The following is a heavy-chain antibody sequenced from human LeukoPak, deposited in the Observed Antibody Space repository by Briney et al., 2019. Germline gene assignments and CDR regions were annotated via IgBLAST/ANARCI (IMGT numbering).Heavy chain of an antibody. V-gene: IGHV1-2*02. CDR3: ARWGEGFDP. D-gene: IGHD3-16*01. CDR1: GDTFIDYY. Sequence: ATVKLSCKASGDTFIDYYIHWVRQAPGQGLEWMGWINPNSGGTNYAQNFQGSVTMTRDTSISTAYMELSRLRSDDTAVYYCARWGEGFDPWGQGTLVTVSS. CDR2: INPNSGGT. J-gene: IGHJ5*02.